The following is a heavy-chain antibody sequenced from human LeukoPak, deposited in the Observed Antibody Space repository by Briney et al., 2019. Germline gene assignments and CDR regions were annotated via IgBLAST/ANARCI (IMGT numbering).Heavy chain of an antibody. Sequence: GESLKISCKDSGYSFTSYWIGWVRQMPGKGLDGMGIIYPGGSDTRYSPSFQGQVTVSGDKSLNTAYLQWSSLKASDTAIYYCARRGEAMDPFDYWGQGTLVTVSS. V-gene: IGHV5-51*01. CDR1: GYSFTSYW. CDR3: ARRGEAMDPFDY. CDR2: IYPGGSDT. D-gene: IGHD5-18*01. J-gene: IGHJ4*02.